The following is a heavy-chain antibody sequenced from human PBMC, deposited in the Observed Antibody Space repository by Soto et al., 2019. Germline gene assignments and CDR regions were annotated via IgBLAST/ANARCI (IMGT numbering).Heavy chain of an antibody. V-gene: IGHV3-30*18. D-gene: IGHD6-6*01. J-gene: IGHJ4*02. CDR3: AKDFRDSGSSSIH. CDR1: GFTFSSYG. CDR2: ISYDGSNK. Sequence: AGGSLRLSCAASGFTFSSYGMHWVRQAPGKGLEWVAVISYDGSNKYYADSVKGRFTTSRDNSKNTLYLQMNSLSAEDTAVYYCAKDFRDSGSSSIHWGQGTLVTVSS.